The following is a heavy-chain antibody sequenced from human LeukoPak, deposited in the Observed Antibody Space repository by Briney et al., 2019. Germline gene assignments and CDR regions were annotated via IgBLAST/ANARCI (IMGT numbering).Heavy chain of an antibody. V-gene: IGHV4-34*01. J-gene: IGHJ5*02. CDR1: GGSLSGYK. CDR2: INHSGST. Sequence: SETLSLTCAVYGGSLSGYKCSWIRQPPGKGLEWIGEINHSGSTNYNPSLKSRIIISVGTSKNQFSLKLSSVTAADTAVYYCASRYCSGGDCYSWFDPWGQGILVTVSS. D-gene: IGHD2-15*01. CDR3: ASRYCSGGDCYSWFDP.